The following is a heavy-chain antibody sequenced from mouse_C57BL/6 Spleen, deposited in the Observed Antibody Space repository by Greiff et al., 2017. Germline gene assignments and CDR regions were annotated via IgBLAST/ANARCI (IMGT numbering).Heavy chain of an antibody. J-gene: IGHJ4*01. D-gene: IGHD1-1*01. CDR1: GFNIKDYY. CDR2: IDPEDGDT. CDR3: TRGPSYYYGSSPYAMDY. V-gene: IGHV14-1*01. Sequence: VQLQQSGAELVRPGASVKLSCTASGFNIKDYYMHWVKQRPEQGLEWIGRIDPEDGDTEYAPKFQGKATMTADTSSNTAYLQLSSLTSEDTAVYYCTRGPSYYYGSSPYAMDYWGQGTSVTVSS.